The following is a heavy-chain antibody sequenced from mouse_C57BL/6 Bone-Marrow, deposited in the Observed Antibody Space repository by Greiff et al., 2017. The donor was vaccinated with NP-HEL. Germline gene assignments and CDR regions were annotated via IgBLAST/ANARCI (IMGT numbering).Heavy chain of an antibody. Sequence: VKLMESGAELVKPGASVKLSCKASGYTFTEYTIHWVKQRSGQGLEWIGWFYPGSGSIKYNEKFKDKATLTADKSSSTVYMELSRLTSEDSAVYFCARRAGPPYRRYFDVWGTGTTVTVSS. CDR1: GYTFTEYT. D-gene: IGHD6-5*01. CDR3: ARRAGPPYRRYFDV. V-gene: IGHV1-62-2*01. J-gene: IGHJ1*03. CDR2: FYPGSGSI.